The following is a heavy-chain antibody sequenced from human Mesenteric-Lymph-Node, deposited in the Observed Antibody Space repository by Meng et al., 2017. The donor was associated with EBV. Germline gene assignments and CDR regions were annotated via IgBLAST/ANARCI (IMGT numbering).Heavy chain of an antibody. CDR1: GFTFSSHS. J-gene: IGHJ4*02. CDR3: ARLTDY. Sequence: EVQLLGSGGGLVQPGGSLRLSGAASGFTFSSHSMSWVRQAPGKGLEWVSAITGNGGNTYYADSVKGRFTISRDNSKNTVYLQMNSLRVEDTAVYYCARLTDYWGQGTLVTVSS. D-gene: IGHD3-9*01. V-gene: IGHV3-23*01. CDR2: ITGNGGNT.